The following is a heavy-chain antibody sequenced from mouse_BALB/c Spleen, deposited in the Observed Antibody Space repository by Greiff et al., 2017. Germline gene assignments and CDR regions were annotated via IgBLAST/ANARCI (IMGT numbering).Heavy chain of an antibody. J-gene: IGHJ3*01. D-gene: IGHD2-2*01. CDR1: GFTFSSYG. CDR2: ISSGGSYT. Sequence: VQLKESGGDLVKPGGSLKLSCAASGFTFSSYGMSWVRQTPDKRLEWVATISSGGSYTYYPDSVKARFTISRDNAKNTLYLQMSSLKSEDTAMYYCARDGGYDGWFAYWGQGTLVTVSA. CDR3: ARDGGYDGWFAY. V-gene: IGHV5-6*01.